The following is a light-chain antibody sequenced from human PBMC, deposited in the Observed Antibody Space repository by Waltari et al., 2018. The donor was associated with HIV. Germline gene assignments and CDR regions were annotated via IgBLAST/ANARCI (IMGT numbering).Light chain of an antibody. J-gene: IGLJ2*01. V-gene: IGLV1-44*01. CDR2: SND. CDR1: PSNIGSNS. Sequence: QSPLTQTPSMSGAPGQRVNISCSGGPSNIGSNSVNWYRQLPGTAPKLLIYSNDQRPSSVPVRFSGSKSATSAFLVISGLQSDDVADYYCATWDDTMSVVFGGGTRLTVL. CDR3: ATWDDTMSVV.